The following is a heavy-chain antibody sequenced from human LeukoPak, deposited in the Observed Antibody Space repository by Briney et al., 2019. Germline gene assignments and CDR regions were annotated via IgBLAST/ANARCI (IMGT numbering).Heavy chain of an antibody. J-gene: IGHJ5*02. CDR2: IIPIFGTA. Sequence: SVKVSCKASGGTFSSYAISWVRQAPGQGLEWMGGIIPIFGTANYAQKFQGRVTITADESTSTAYMELSSLRSEDTAVYYCAREFTIFGVVIIRGNWFDPWGQGTLVTVSS. CDR3: AREFTIFGVVIIRGNWFDP. CDR1: GGTFSSYA. D-gene: IGHD3-3*01. V-gene: IGHV1-69*13.